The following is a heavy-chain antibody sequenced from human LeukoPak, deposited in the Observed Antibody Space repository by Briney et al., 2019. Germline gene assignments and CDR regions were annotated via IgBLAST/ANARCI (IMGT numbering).Heavy chain of an antibody. CDR2: ISSSSSYI. V-gene: IGHV3-21*01. D-gene: IGHD3-3*01. Sequence: PGGSLRLSCAASGFTFSSYSMNWVRQAPGKGLEWVSSISSSSSYIYYADSVKGRFTISRDNAKNSLYLQMNSLRAEDTAVYYCARGLRFLEWLHDYWGQGTLVTVSS. CDR3: ARGLRFLEWLHDY. J-gene: IGHJ4*02. CDR1: GFTFSSYS.